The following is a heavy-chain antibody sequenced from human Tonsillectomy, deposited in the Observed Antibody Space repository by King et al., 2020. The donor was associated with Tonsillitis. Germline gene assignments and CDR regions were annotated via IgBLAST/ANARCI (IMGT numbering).Heavy chain of an antibody. Sequence: VQLVESGGGVVQPGRSLRLSCAASGFTFSSYGMHWVRQAPGKGLEWVAVISYDGSNKYYADSVKGRFTISRDNSKNTLYLQMNSLRAEDTAVYYCAKVEDSSGWLRNLGLDFDYWGQGTLVTVSS. J-gene: IGHJ4*02. V-gene: IGHV3-30*18. D-gene: IGHD6-19*01. CDR1: GFTFSSYG. CDR2: ISYDGSNK. CDR3: AKVEDSSGWLRNLGLDFDY.